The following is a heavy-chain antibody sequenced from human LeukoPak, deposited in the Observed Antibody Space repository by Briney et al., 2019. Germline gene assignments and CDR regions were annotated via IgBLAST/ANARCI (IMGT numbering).Heavy chain of an antibody. D-gene: IGHD3-16*01. V-gene: IGHV1-2*02. J-gene: IGHJ4*02. CDR2: INPNSGGT. Sequence: ASVKVSCKASGYTFTGYYMLWVRQAPGQGLEWMGWINPNSGGTNSAQKFQGRVTMTRDTSISTAYMELSRLRSDDTAVYYCARDKAPGAYDHWGQGTLVTVSS. CDR3: ARDKAPGAYDH. CDR1: GYTFTGYY.